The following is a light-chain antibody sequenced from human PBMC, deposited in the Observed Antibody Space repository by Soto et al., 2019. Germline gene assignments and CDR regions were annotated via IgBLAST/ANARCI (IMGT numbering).Light chain of an antibody. CDR1: LRISTY. CDR3: QQSHSTPLT. J-gene: IGKJ4*01. CDR2: GAS. V-gene: IGKV1-39*01. Sequence: DIQGIQSPSSLSASVGDRVTITCRASLRISTYLNWYQQKPGKAPKLLIYGASTLQSGVPPRFSGSGSGTDFTLTISGLQPEDSATYYCQQSHSTPLTFGGGTKLEI.